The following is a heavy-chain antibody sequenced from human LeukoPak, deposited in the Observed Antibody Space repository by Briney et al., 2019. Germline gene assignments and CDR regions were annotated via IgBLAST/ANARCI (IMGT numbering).Heavy chain of an antibody. CDR1: GYTFTSYD. CDR2: MNPNSGNT. Sequence: GASVKVSCKASGYTFTSYDINWVRQATGQGLEWMGWMNPNSGNTGYAQKFQGRVTITRNTSISTAYMELSSLRSEDTAVYYCARASLTNYDFWSGYYTGGGENMDVWGKGTTVTVSS. V-gene: IGHV1-8*03. J-gene: IGHJ6*03. D-gene: IGHD3-3*01. CDR3: ARASLTNYDFWSGYYTGGGENMDV.